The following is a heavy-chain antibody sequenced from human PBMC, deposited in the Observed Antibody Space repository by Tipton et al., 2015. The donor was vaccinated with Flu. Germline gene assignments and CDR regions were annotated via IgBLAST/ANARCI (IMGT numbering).Heavy chain of an antibody. D-gene: IGHD4-11*01. CDR1: GVFFSSYY. J-gene: IGHJ5*02. V-gene: IGHV4-59*04. Sequence: TLSLTCTVSGVFFSSYYWNWIRQPPGKGLEWIGNVHRTGSPYYNPSLRSRVIMTVDGAKNQFSLRLTSVAAADTAVYYCARRDYSNYVSQPKNWFDPWGQRALVTVSS. CDR3: ARRDYSNYVSQPKNWFDP. CDR2: VHRTGSP.